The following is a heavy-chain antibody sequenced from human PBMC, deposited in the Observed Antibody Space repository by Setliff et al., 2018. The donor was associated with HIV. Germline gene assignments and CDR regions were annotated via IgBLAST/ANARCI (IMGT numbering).Heavy chain of an antibody. CDR2: INQDGSAK. Sequence: GSLRLSCAASGFPFSNYWMGWVRQAPGKGLEWVANINQDGSAKDYVDSVKGRFTISRDNAKNSLYLQMNSLRAGDTAMYFCARRAYCSSTTCFDNWGQGTLVTVSS. J-gene: IGHJ4*02. CDR3: ARRAYCSSTTCFDN. CDR1: GFPFSNYW. V-gene: IGHV3-7*01. D-gene: IGHD2-2*01.